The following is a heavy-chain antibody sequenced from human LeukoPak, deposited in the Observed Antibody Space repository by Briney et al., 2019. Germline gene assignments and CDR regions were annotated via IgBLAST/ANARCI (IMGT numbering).Heavy chain of an antibody. D-gene: IGHD5-18*01. CDR2: TYYRSKWYN. CDR3: ARVGLYTAEAFDI. Sequence: SQTLSLTCALSGDSVSSNSAAWHWLRQSPSRGLEWLGRTYYRSKWYNDYAVSVKIRITINPDTSKNQFSLQLNSVTPEDTAVYYCARVGLYTAEAFDIWGQGTMVTVSS. V-gene: IGHV6-1*01. CDR1: GDSVSSNSAA. J-gene: IGHJ3*02.